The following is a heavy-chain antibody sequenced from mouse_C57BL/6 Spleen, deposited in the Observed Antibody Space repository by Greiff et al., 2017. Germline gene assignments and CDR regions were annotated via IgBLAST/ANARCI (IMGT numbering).Heavy chain of an antibody. CDR3: ARGKEEAWFAY. Sequence: QVQLQQSGPELVKPGASVKISCKASGYAFSSSWMNWVKQRPGKGLEWIGRIYPGDGDTNYNGKFKGKATLTADKSSSTAYMQLSSLTSEDSAVYFCARGKEEAWFAYWGQGTLVTVSA. CDR2: IYPGDGDT. CDR1: GYAFSSSW. V-gene: IGHV1-82*01. J-gene: IGHJ3*01.